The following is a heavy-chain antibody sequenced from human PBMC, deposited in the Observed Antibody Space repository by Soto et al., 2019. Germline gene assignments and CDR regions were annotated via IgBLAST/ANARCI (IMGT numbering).Heavy chain of an antibody. CDR3: ARLDGSYYGSYYYDGMDV. V-gene: IGHV1-18*01. J-gene: IGHJ6*01. CDR1: GYTFTSYG. Sequence: ASVKVSCKASGYTFTSYGISWVRQAPGQGLEWMGWISAYNGNTNYAQELQGRVTMTTDTSTSTAYMELRSLRADDTAVYYCARLDGSYYGSYYYDGMDVWGQGTTVTVSS. D-gene: IGHD1-26*01. CDR2: ISAYNGNT.